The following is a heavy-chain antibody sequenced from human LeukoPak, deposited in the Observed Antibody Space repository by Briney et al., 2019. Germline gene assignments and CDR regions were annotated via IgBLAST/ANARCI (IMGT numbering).Heavy chain of an antibody. Sequence: PGGSLRLSCAASGFTFSSYAMHWVRQAPGKGLEYVSAISSNGGNTYYANSVKGRFTISRDNSKNTLYLQMGSLRAEDMAVYYCARGDYGDYVGYHYYGMEVWGQGTTVTVSS. CDR1: GFTFSSYA. CDR2: ISSNGGNT. D-gene: IGHD4-17*01. V-gene: IGHV3-64*01. CDR3: ARGDYGDYVGYHYYGMEV. J-gene: IGHJ6*02.